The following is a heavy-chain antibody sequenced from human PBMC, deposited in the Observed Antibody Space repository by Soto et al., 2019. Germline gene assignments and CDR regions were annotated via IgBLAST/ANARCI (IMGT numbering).Heavy chain of an antibody. D-gene: IGHD3-3*01. V-gene: IGHV2-5*02. CDR2: IYWDDDK. Sequence: QITLNESGPTVVRPTETLTLTCRFSGFSLTTSGVGVGWIRQSPGKAPEWLALIYWDDDKRYSASLKSRLNIPKDTSKNQVVLTVSDFAPTDTATYYCAHRVLRTVFGLVTTTAIYFDFWGQGTPVAVSS. J-gene: IGHJ4*02. CDR3: AHRVLRTVFGLVTTTAIYFDF. CDR1: GFSLTTSGVG.